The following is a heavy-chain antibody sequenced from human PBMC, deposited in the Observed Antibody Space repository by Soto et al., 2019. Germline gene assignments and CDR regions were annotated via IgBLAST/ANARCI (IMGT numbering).Heavy chain of an antibody. CDR1: GGTFSSYA. Sequence: QVQLVQSGAEVKKPGSSVKVSCKASGGTFSSYAISWVRQAPGQGLEWMGGIIPIFGTANYAQKFQGRVTITADESTSTAYRALSSLRSEDTAVYYWASPPGDCSGGSCPYYCYGMDVWGQGTTVTVSS. V-gene: IGHV1-69*12. D-gene: IGHD2-15*01. CDR2: IIPIFGTA. J-gene: IGHJ6*02. CDR3: ASPPGDCSGGSCPYYCYGMDV.